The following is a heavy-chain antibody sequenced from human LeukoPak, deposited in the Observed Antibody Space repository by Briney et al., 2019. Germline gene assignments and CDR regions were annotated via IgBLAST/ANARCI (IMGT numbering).Heavy chain of an antibody. CDR2: IWCDGSNK. D-gene: IGHD3-3*01. Sequence: GGSLRLSCAASGFTFSSYGMHWFRQAPGKGLEWVAVIWCDGSNKYYADSVKGRFTISRDYSKNTLYLQMNSLRAEDTAVYYCARDLLLEWLLFDYYYYGMDVWGQGTTVTVSS. CDR3: ARDLLLEWLLFDYYYYGMDV. J-gene: IGHJ6*02. CDR1: GFTFSSYG. V-gene: IGHV3-33*01.